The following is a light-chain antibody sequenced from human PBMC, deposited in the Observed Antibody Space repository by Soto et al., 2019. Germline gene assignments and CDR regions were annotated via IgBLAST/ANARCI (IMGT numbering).Light chain of an antibody. V-gene: IGLV2-23*02. Sequence: QSALTQSASVSGSPGQSITISCTGTSGDVGSYYLVSWYQQHPGKAPKLMFYEVSKRPSGVSNRFSGSKSGNTASLTISGLQAEDEADYYCCSYAGSSTVVFGGGTKVTVL. CDR1: SGDVGSYYL. CDR2: EVS. CDR3: CSYAGSSTVV. J-gene: IGLJ2*01.